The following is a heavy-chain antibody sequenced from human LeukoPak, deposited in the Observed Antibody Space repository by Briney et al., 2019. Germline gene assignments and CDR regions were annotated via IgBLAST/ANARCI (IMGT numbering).Heavy chain of an antibody. V-gene: IGHV3-30*01. J-gene: IGHJ6*03. CDR2: ISYDGSNK. Sequence: GGSLRLSCAASGFTFSSYAMHWVRQAPGKGLEWVAVISYDGSNKYYADSVKGRFTISRDNSKHTLYLQMNSLRAEDTAVYYCARDGYYDFWSGYYYYYYYMDVWGKGTTVTVSS. CDR3: ARDGYYDFWSGYYYYYYYMDV. CDR1: GFTFSSYA. D-gene: IGHD3-3*01.